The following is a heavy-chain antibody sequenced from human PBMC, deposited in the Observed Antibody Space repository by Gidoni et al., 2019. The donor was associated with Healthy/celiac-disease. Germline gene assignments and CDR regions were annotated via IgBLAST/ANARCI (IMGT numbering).Heavy chain of an antibody. V-gene: IGHV3-23*04. CDR1: GFTFSSYA. Sequence: EVQLVESGGGLVQPGGSLRLSCAASGFTFSSYAMSWVRQAPGTGLEWVSAIRGSGGSTYYADSVKGRFTITRDNSKNTLYLQMNSLRAEDTAVYYCAYLAAAGRNALRNVWGQGTTVTVSS. CDR3: AYLAAAGRNALRNV. J-gene: IGHJ6*02. CDR2: IRGSGGST. D-gene: IGHD6-13*01.